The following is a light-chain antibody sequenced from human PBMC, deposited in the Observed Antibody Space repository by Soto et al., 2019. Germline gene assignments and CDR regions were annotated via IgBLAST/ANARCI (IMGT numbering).Light chain of an antibody. V-gene: IGLV2-14*01. CDR3: GSYSSSSTLDVV. CDR1: ASDVGAYDY. Sequence: QSALTQPASVSGSPGQSITISCTGTASDVGAYDYVSWYQQHPGTAPKLMIYEVTNRPSGVSDRLSGSKSGNTASLSISGLQADDEADYYCGSYSSSSTLDVVFGGGTKLTVL. CDR2: EVT. J-gene: IGLJ2*01.